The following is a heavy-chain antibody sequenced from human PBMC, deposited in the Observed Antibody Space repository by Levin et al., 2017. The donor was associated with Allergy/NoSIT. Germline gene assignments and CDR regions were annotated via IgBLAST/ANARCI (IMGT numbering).Heavy chain of an antibody. V-gene: IGHV3-48*01. CDR2: IDKSGSNV. D-gene: IGHD3-9*01. CDR3: ARLCVTGDYRDWFDS. Sequence: GGSLRLSCAASGFPFSAINLAWFRQAPGQGLEWVSYIDKSGSNVYYADSVKGRITAARSNARNSLHLQMNSLKVEATAVYYCARLCVTGDYRDWFDSWGQGTLVIVSS. J-gene: IGHJ5*01. CDR1: GFPFSAIN.